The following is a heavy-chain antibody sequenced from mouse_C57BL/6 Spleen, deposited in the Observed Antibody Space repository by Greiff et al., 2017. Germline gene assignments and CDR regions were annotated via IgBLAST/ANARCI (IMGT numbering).Heavy chain of an antibody. Sequence: QVQLQQSGPELVKPGASVKISCKASGYAFSSSWMNWVKQRPGKGLEWIGRIYPGDGDTNYNGKFKGKATLTADKSSSTAYMQLSSLTSEESAVYFCARLYCYGSSPYWYFDVWGTGTTVTVSS. CDR1: GYAFSSSW. CDR2: IYPGDGDT. CDR3: ARLYCYGSSPYWYFDV. D-gene: IGHD1-1*01. J-gene: IGHJ1*03. V-gene: IGHV1-82*01.